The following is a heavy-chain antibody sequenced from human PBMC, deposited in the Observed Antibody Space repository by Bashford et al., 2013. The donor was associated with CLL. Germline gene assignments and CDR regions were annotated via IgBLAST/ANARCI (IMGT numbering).Heavy chain of an antibody. J-gene: IGHJ6*02. CDR1: GYTFSSYG. CDR3: VRDSSHCTSTDCYYYFYHGMDV. V-gene: IGHV1-18*01. D-gene: IGHD2-2*01. Sequence: ASVKVSCKASGYTFSSYGITWVRQVPGQGLEWVGWISADTGNTNYAEKLRGRVTMTTDRSTSTAYMELRSLRSDDTGVYYCVRDSSHCTSTDCYYYFYHGMDVWGQGTTVTVSS. CDR2: ISADTGNT.